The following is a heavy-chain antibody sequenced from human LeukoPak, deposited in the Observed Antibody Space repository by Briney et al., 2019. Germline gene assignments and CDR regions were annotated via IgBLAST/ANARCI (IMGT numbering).Heavy chain of an antibody. CDR3: ARGSDYDNTRP. V-gene: IGHV4-34*01. CDR1: GFTFDDYG. Sequence: GSLRLSCAASGFTFDDYGMSWIRQPPGKGLEWIGEINHSGSTNYNPSLKSRVTISVDTSKNQFSLKLSSVTAADTAVYYCARGSDYDNTRPWGQGTLVTVSS. CDR2: INHSGST. J-gene: IGHJ5*02. D-gene: IGHD3-22*01.